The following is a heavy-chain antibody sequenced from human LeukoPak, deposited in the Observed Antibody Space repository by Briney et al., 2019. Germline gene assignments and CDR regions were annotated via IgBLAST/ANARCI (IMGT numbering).Heavy chain of an antibody. CDR3: ARGSPIAAAGPFDF. J-gene: IGHJ4*02. Sequence: SETLSLTCNVSGGSISVSSYYWGWIRQPPGKGLEWIGSIYYSGSTDCNPSLKSRVTISVDTSKNQFSLRLSSVTAADTAVYYCARGSPIAAAGPFDFWGQGTLVTVSS. D-gene: IGHD6-13*01. CDR1: GGSISVSSYY. V-gene: IGHV4-39*07. CDR2: IYYSGST.